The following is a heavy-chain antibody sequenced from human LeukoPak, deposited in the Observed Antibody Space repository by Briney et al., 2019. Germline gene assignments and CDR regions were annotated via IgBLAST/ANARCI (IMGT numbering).Heavy chain of an antibody. CDR1: GFTFSSYG. CDR3: ARSFGHWPDY. Sequence: GGSLGLSCAASGFTFSSYGMHWVRQAPVKVLEWVAVIWYDGSNKYYADTVKGRFTISRDNSKNTLYLQMNSLRAEDTAVYYCARSFGHWPDYWGQGTLVTVSS. D-gene: IGHD3-10*01. V-gene: IGHV3-33*01. J-gene: IGHJ4*02. CDR2: IWYDGSNK.